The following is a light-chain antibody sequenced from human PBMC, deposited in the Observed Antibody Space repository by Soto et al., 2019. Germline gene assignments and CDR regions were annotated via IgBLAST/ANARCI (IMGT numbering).Light chain of an antibody. CDR2: AAS. CDR1: QDISKS. Sequence: DIQMTQSPSSLSASVGDRVTITCRASQDISKSLTWFQQKPGKGPKSLIYAASSLQSGVPSKFSGSGSGTDFTLTISSLQPEDFATYYCPQYKSGPYTFGQGTKLEIK. V-gene: IGKV1-16*02. J-gene: IGKJ2*01. CDR3: PQYKSGPYT.